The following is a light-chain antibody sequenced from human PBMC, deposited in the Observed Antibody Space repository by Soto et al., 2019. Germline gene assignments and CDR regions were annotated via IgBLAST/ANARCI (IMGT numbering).Light chain of an antibody. J-gene: IGKJ1*01. V-gene: IGKV3-20*01. CDR2: GAS. Sequence: EIVLTQSPGTLSLSPGERATLSCRASQSVSSSYLAWYQQKPGQAPRLHIYGASSRATGIPDRFSGSGSGSDFTLTISRLEPEDFAVYYCQQYGSTPPLWTFGQGTKVEIK. CDR3: QQYGSTPPLWT. CDR1: QSVSSSY.